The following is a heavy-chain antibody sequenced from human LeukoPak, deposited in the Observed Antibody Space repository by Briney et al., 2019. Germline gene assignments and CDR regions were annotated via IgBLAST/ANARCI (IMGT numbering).Heavy chain of an antibody. CDR3: ARPYPAAAGLDAFDI. CDR2: IIPIFGTA. D-gene: IGHD6-13*01. J-gene: IGHJ3*02. CDR1: GGTFSSYA. Sequence: ASVKVSCKASGGTFSSYAISWVRQAPGQGLEWMGGIIPIFGTANYAQKFQGRVTITADESTSTAYMELRSLRSDDTAVYYCARPYPAAAGLDAFDIWGQGTMVTVSS. V-gene: IGHV1-69*13.